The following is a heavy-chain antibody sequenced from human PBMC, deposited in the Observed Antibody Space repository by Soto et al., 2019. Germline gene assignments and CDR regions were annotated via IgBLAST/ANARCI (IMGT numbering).Heavy chain of an antibody. CDR2: ISAYNGNT. D-gene: IGHD3-3*01. V-gene: IGHV1-18*01. CDR3: ARASYDFWSGYYSYFDY. Sequence: GASVKVSCTASGYTFTSYGISWVRQAPGQGLEWMGWISAYNGNTNYAQKLQGRVTMTTDTSTSTAYMELRSLRSDDTAVYYCARASYDFWSGYYSYFDYWGQGTLVTVSS. J-gene: IGHJ4*02. CDR1: GYTFTSYG.